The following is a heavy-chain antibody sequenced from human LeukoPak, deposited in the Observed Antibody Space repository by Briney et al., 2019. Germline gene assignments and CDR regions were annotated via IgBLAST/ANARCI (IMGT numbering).Heavy chain of an antibody. V-gene: IGHV3-69-1*01. J-gene: IGHJ6*03. CDR1: GLSLRKYS. CDR3: ATAPLGTSDYTEV. D-gene: IGHD3-16*01. Sequence: GGSLTPSCVVSGLSLRKYSLIWDRQGPGEGLEWVAHVSPPGTTHYADSVKGRFTISRDNVRNSLSLQMHSLRSGDTAVYFCATAPLGTSDYTEVCGRGATVTVSS. CDR2: VSPPGTT.